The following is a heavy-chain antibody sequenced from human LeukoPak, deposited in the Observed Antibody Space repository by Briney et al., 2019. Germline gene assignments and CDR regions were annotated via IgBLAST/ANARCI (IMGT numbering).Heavy chain of an antibody. V-gene: IGHV4-31*03. CDR3: ARHPAYVVVTAIQFLCGFDI. J-gene: IGHJ3*02. D-gene: IGHD2-21*02. CDR1: GGSISSGGYY. CDR2: IYYSGST. Sequence: PSETLSLTCIVSGGSISSGGYYWSWIRQHPGKGLEWIGYIYYSGSTYYNPSLKSRVTISVDTSKNQFSLKLSSVTAADTAVYYCARHPAYVVVTAIQFLCGFDIWGRGTMVTVSS.